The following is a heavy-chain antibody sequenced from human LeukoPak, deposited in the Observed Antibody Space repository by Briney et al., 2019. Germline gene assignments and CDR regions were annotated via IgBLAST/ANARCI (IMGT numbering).Heavy chain of an antibody. CDR2: IHDDGRT. CDR1: GGSMSDSIT. V-gene: IGHV4/OR15-8*01. Sequence: SETLSLTCSVSGGSMSDSITWGWVRQPPGKGLEWLANIHDDGRTAPNPSLRSRLTISQDRSKNQFSLKVSSVTAPDTAFYYCAKVLTAAGLDLWGQGTLVTVSS. D-gene: IGHD6-25*01. CDR3: AKVLTAAGLDL. J-gene: IGHJ5*02.